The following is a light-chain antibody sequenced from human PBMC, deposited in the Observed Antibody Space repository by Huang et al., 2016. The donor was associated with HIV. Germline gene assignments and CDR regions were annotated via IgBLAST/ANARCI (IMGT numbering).Light chain of an antibody. J-gene: IGKJ4*01. CDR2: ATS. CDR1: QDISNY. Sequence: IQLTQSPSSLFASVGDRVIITCRASQDISNYLAWYQQKPGKAPKLLIYATSTLQSGLPPRFSGSGSGTDFTLTISSLQPDDFATYYCLQLNSYPLTFGGGTKVGI. V-gene: IGKV1-9*01. CDR3: LQLNSYPLT.